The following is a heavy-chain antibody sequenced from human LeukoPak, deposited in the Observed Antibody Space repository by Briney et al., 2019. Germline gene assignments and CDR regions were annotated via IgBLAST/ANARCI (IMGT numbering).Heavy chain of an antibody. V-gene: IGHV4-4*07. CDR1: GASIRSYP. CDR2: IHTSAST. J-gene: IGHJ3*02. Sequence: PSETLSLTCSVSGASIRSYPWSWLRQPAGKGLEWIGRIHTSASTEYNPSLKSRVTMSVDTSKNQFSLKLNSVTAADTAVYFCARDDNSEYSDDAFDIWGQGTLVTVSS. D-gene: IGHD1-26*01. CDR3: ARDDNSEYSDDAFDI.